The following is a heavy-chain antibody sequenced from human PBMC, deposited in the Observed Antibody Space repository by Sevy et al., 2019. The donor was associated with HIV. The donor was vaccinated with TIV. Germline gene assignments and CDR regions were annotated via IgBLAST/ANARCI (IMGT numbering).Heavy chain of an antibody. J-gene: IGHJ3*02. D-gene: IGHD3-22*01. V-gene: IGHV4-59*01. CDR1: GGSISSYY. Sequence: SETLSLTCTVSGGSISSYYWSWIWQPPGKGLEWIGYIYYSGSTNYNPSLKSRVTISVDTSKNQFSLKLSSVTAADTAVYYCARHFPYYYDSSGADAFDIWGQGTMVTVSS. CDR3: ARHFPYYYDSSGADAFDI. CDR2: IYYSGST.